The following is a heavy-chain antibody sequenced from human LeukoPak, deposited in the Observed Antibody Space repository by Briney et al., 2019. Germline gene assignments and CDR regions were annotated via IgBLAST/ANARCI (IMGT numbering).Heavy chain of an antibody. CDR2: ISASGRGT. V-gene: IGHV3-23*01. J-gene: IGHJ4*02. Sequence: GGSLRLSCAGSGFNFSSFVMTWVRQAPGKGLEWVSSISASGRGTYYADSVKGRFTISRDNSKNTLYLQMNSLRAEDTAVYYCARGPYGSGSYFYWGQGTLVTVSS. D-gene: IGHD3-10*01. CDR3: ARGPYGSGSYFY. CDR1: GFNFSSFV.